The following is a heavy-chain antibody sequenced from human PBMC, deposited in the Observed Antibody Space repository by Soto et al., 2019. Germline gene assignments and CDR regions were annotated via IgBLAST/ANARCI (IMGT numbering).Heavy chain of an antibody. V-gene: IGHV3-48*03. Sequence: EVQLVESGGGLVQPGGSLRLSCAASGFTFSSYEMNWVRQAPGKGLEWVSYISSSGSTINYADSVKGRFTISRDNAKNSRFLQMNSLRAEDTAVYYCTRDSLSGSYSDYWGQGTLVTVSS. CDR3: TRDSLSGSYSDY. CDR2: ISSSGSTI. D-gene: IGHD1-26*01. CDR1: GFTFSSYE. J-gene: IGHJ4*02.